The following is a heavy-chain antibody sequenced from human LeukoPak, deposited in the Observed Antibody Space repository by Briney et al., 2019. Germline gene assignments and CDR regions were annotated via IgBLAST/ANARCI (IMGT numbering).Heavy chain of an antibody. Sequence: GGSLRLSCAASGFTFSSYWMSWVRQAPGKGLEWVANIKQDGSEKYYVDSVKGRFTISRDNAKNSLYLQMNSLRAEDTAVYYCARDGTGYCGGDCYRHWGQGTLVTVSS. CDR1: GFTFSSYW. D-gene: IGHD2-21*02. CDR2: IKQDGSEK. CDR3: ARDGTGYCGGDCYRH. J-gene: IGHJ4*02. V-gene: IGHV3-7*01.